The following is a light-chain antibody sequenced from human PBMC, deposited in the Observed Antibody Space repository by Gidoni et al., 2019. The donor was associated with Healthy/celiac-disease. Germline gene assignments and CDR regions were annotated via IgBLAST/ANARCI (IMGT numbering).Light chain of an antibody. CDR3: QQYYSTPPT. CDR2: WAS. J-gene: IGKJ1*01. CDR1: KNY. Sequence: DIVMTQSPDSLAVSLGERATINNKNYLAWYQQKPGQPPKLLIYWASTRESGVPDRFSGSGSGTDFTRTISGLQAEDVAVYYFQQYYSTPPTFGQGTKVEIK. V-gene: IGKV4-1*01.